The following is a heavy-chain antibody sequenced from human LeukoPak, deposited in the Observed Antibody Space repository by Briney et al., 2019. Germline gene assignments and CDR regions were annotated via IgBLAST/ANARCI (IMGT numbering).Heavy chain of an antibody. Sequence: ASVKVSCKASGYTFTGYYMRWVRQAPGQGLEWMGWINPNSGGTNYAQKFQGRVTMTRDTSISTAYMELSRLRSDDTAVYYCARAADTAMAHFDYWGQGTLVTVSS. CDR3: ARAADTAMAHFDY. V-gene: IGHV1-2*02. CDR1: GYTFTGYY. J-gene: IGHJ4*02. CDR2: INPNSGGT. D-gene: IGHD5-18*01.